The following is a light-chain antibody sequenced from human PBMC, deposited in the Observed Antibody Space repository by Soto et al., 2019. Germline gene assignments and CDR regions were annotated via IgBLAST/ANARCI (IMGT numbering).Light chain of an antibody. J-gene: IGKJ1*01. Sequence: DIVLTQSPGTLSLSPGDRAALSCRASQSISSSYLAWYQQKTGQAPRLLIYGASGRATGIPDRFSGSGSGTQFTLTISRLEPEDFAVYYCQQFGSSPPWTFGQGTKVEIK. CDR1: QSISSSY. CDR3: QQFGSSPPWT. V-gene: IGKV3-20*01. CDR2: GAS.